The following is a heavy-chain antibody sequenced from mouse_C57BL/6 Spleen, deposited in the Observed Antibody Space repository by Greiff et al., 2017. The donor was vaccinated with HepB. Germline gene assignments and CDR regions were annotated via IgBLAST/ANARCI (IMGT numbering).Heavy chain of an antibody. CDR2: ISYDGSN. CDR1: GYSITSGYY. D-gene: IGHD4-1*01. Sequence: EVQLQESGPGLVKPSQSPSLTCSVTGYSITSGYYWNWIRQFPGNKLEWMGYISYDGSNNYNPSLKNRISITRDTSKNQFFLKLNSVTTEDTATYYCAAGPYFDYWGQGTTLTVSS. J-gene: IGHJ2*01. V-gene: IGHV3-6*01. CDR3: AAGPYFDY.